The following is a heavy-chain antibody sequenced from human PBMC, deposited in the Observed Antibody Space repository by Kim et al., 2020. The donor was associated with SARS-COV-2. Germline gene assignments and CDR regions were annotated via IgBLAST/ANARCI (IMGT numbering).Heavy chain of an antibody. CDR1: GYSFTSYW. J-gene: IGHJ3*01. V-gene: IGHV5-10-1*01. CDR3: ARHRTYYDSSGV. Sequence: GESLKISCKGSGYSFTSYWISWVRQMPGKGLEWMGRIDPSDSYTNYSPSFQGHVTISADKSISTAYLQRSSLKASDTAMYYCARHRTYYDSSGVWGQGTMVTVSS. D-gene: IGHD3-22*01. CDR2: IDPSDSYT.